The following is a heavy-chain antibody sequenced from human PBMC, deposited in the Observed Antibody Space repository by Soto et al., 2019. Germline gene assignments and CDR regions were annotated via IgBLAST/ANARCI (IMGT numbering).Heavy chain of an antibody. CDR2: ISTSNGNG. J-gene: IGHJ4*02. D-gene: IGHD3-10*01. CDR3: ARSPGNYYGSGEAY. Sequence: ASVKVSCKASGYTFTSYGINWVRQAPGQGLEWMGWISTSNGNGNYAQNLQGRVSMSTDTSTNTAYMELRGLRSDDTAVYYCARSPGNYYGSGEAYWGQGTLVTVSS. CDR1: GYTFTSYG. V-gene: IGHV1-18*01.